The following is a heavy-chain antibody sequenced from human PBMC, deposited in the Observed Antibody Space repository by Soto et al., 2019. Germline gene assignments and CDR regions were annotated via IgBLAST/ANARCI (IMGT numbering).Heavy chain of an antibody. V-gene: IGHV4-31*03. J-gene: IGHJ4*02. CDR2: IYYRGST. CDR3: ASSGYSSAWYEFDS. Sequence: SETLSLTCTVSGGSISSGAYYWSWIRQHPGKGLEWIGYIYYRGSTYYNPSLKSRVTISVDTSENQFSLKLSSVTAADTAVYYCASSGYSSAWYEFDSWGQGTLVTVSS. CDR1: GGSISSGAYY. D-gene: IGHD6-13*01.